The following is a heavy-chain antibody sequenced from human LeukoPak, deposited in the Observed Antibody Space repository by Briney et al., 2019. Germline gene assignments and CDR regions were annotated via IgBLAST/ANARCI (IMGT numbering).Heavy chain of an antibody. CDR3: ASARHGDYVWDY. CDR1: GYSFTYW. J-gene: IGHJ4*02. Sequence: GESLKISCQGSGYSFTYWIGWVRQMPGKGLEWMGIIYSGDSHTKYSPSFQGRVTISADKSISTAYLQWSSLEASDTAMYYCASARHGDYVWDYWGQGTLATVSS. CDR2: IYSGDSHT. D-gene: IGHD4-17*01. V-gene: IGHV5-51*01.